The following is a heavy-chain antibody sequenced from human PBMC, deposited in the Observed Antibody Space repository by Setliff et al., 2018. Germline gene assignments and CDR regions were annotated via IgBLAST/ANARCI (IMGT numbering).Heavy chain of an antibody. V-gene: IGHV1-69*04. D-gene: IGHD3-10*01. CDR1: GGTFSSYT. Sequence: VASVKVSCKASGGTFSSYTISWVRQAPGQGLEWMGRIIPILGIANYAQKFQGRVTITADKSTSTAYMELSSLRSEDTAVYYCARDISLGKAAVWFGELKGWFDPWGQGTLGTVSS. J-gene: IGHJ5*02. CDR3: ARDISLGKAAVWFGELKGWFDP. CDR2: IIPILGIA.